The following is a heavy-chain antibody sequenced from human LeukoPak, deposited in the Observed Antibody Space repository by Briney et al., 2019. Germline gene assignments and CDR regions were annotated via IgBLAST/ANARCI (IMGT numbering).Heavy chain of an antibody. J-gene: IGHJ4*02. CDR2: ISGSGGST. V-gene: IGHV3-23*01. CDR1: GFTFSSYA. CDR3: ARVTAVEYYFDY. Sequence: PGGSLRLSCAASGFTFSSYAMSWVRQAPGKGLEWVSAISGSGGSTYYADSVKGRFTISRDNSKNTLYLQMNSLRAEDTAVYYCARVTAVEYYFDYWGQGTLVTVSS. D-gene: IGHD6-19*01.